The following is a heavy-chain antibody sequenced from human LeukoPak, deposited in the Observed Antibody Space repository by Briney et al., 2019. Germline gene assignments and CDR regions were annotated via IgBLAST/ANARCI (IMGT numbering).Heavy chain of an antibody. CDR2: INPGDSDT. J-gene: IGHJ3*02. CDR3: ARDRLYHAFDI. D-gene: IGHD3-16*01. Sequence: GESLKISCKGSGYSFTNYWIGWARQMPGKGLEWMGIINPGDSDTRYSPSFQGQVTISVDKFISTAYLQWSSLKASDTAVYYCARDRLYHAFDIWGQGTMVTVSS. V-gene: IGHV5-51*01. CDR1: GYSFTNYW.